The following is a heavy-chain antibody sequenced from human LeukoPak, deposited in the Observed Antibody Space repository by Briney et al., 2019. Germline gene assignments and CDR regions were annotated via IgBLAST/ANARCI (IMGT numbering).Heavy chain of an antibody. J-gene: IGHJ4*02. CDR3: AREAPIVAASLIMYYFDY. D-gene: IGHD2-15*01. V-gene: IGHV3-23*01. CDR2: ISGSGGST. Sequence: GGSLRLSCAASGFTFSSYAMTWVRQAPGKGLEWVSDISGSGGSTYYADSVKGRVTISRDNSKNTLYLQMNSLRAEDTAVYYCAREAPIVAASLIMYYFDYWGQGTLVTVSS. CDR1: GFTFSSYA.